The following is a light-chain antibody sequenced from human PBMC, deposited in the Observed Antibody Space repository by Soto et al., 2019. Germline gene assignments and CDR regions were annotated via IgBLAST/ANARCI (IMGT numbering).Light chain of an antibody. J-gene: IGKJ1*01. Sequence: DIQMTQSPSSLSASVGDRVTITCRASQSISSYLNWYQQKPGKAPKLLIYAASSLQSGVPSRFSGSGSGTDFTLTISSLQPEDFATYYCQQSYSTPPLTFGQATKVEIK. CDR3: QQSYSTPPLT. V-gene: IGKV1-39*01. CDR2: AAS. CDR1: QSISSY.